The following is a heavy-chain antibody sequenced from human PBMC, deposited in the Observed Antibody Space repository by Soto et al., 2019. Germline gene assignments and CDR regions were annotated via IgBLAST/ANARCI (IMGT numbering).Heavy chain of an antibody. J-gene: IGHJ5*02. D-gene: IGHD2-21*02. V-gene: IGHV1-69*13. CDR1: GGTFSSYA. CDR3: ARDGAYCGGDCYYNWFDP. Sequence: SVKVSCKASGGTFSSYAISWVRQAPGQGLEWMGGIIPIFGTANYAQKFQGRVTITADESTSTAYMELCSLRSEDTAVYYCARDGAYCGGDCYYNWFDPWGQGTLVTVSS. CDR2: IIPIFGTA.